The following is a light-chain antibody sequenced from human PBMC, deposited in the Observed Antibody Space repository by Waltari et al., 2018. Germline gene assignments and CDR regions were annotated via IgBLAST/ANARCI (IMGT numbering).Light chain of an antibody. Sequence: DIVMTQSPDSLAVSLGERATINCKSSRSVLYSPNNKNYLSWYQQKPGQPPKLLIYWASTRESGVPDRFSGGGSGTDFTLTISRLQAEDVALYYCQQFYGSPFTFGGGTKVEIK. CDR3: QQFYGSPFT. CDR1: RSVLYSPNNKNY. J-gene: IGKJ4*01. CDR2: WAS. V-gene: IGKV4-1*01.